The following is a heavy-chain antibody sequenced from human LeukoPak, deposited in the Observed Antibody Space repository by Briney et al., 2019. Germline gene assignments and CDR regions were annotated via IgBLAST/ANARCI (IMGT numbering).Heavy chain of an antibody. D-gene: IGHD3-22*01. Sequence: SETLSLTCAVYGGSFSGYYWSWIRQPPGKGLEWIGEINHSGSTNYNPSLKSRVTMSVDTSKNQFSLKLSSVTAADTALYYCARDRYYYDSSGYYYAWYFDLWGRGTLVTVSS. J-gene: IGHJ2*01. V-gene: IGHV4-34*01. CDR1: GGSFSGYY. CDR3: ARDRYYYDSSGYYYAWYFDL. CDR2: INHSGST.